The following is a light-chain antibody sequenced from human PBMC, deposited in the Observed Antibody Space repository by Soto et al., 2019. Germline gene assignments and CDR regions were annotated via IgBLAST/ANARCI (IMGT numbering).Light chain of an antibody. CDR3: QQYNSYPWT. V-gene: IGKV1-5*03. J-gene: IGKJ1*01. Sequence: DIQMTQSPSTLSASVGDRVTITCRASQSISSWLAWYQQKPGKAPKLLIYKASSLESGVPSRFSGSGSGTEFTLTISSLQPDDFATYYCQQYNSYPWTLGHGTKVDIK. CDR1: QSISSW. CDR2: KAS.